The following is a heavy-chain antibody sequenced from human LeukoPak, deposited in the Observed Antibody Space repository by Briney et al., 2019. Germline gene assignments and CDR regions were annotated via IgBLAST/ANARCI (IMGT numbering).Heavy chain of an antibody. D-gene: IGHD3-22*01. CDR1: GGSISSGDYY. CDR2: IYYSGST. CDR3: ARRDYYDSTNYWND. Sequence: PSQTLSLTCTVSGGSISSGDYYWSWIRQPPGKDLEWIVYIYYSGSTYYNPSLKSRVTISVDKSKNQFSLKLSSVTAADTAVYYCARRDYYDSTNYWNDWGQGTLVTVSS. V-gene: IGHV4-30-4*01. J-gene: IGHJ4*02.